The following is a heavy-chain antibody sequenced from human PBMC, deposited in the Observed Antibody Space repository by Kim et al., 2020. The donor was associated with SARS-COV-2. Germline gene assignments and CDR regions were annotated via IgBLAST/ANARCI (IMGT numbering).Heavy chain of an antibody. J-gene: IGHJ5*02. Sequence: ASVKVSCKASGYTFTGYYMHWVRQAPGQGLEWMGWINPNSGGTNYAQKFQGRVTMTRDTSISTAYMELSRLRSDDTAVYYCARDRRVVIATDNWFDPWGQGTLVTVSS. V-gene: IGHV1-2*02. CDR2: INPNSGGT. D-gene: IGHD2-21*01. CDR1: GYTFTGYY. CDR3: ARDRRVVIATDNWFDP.